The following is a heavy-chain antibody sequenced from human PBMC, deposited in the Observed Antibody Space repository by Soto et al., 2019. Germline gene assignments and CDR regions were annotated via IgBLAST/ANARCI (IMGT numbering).Heavy chain of an antibody. CDR3: ARGFSSRFWFDP. CDR1: GFTFSSYS. V-gene: IGHV3-21*01. D-gene: IGHD6-13*01. Sequence: PGGSLRLSCAASGFTFSSYSMNWVRQAPGKGLEWVSSISGSSSYIYYTDSDSVKGRFTISRDNSKNSLYLQMNSLRAEDTAVYYCARGFSSRFWFDPWGQGTLVTVSS. J-gene: IGHJ5*02. CDR2: ISGSSSYI.